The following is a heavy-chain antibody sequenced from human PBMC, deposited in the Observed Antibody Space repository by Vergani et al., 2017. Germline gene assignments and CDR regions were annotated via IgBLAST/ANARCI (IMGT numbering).Heavy chain of an antibody. CDR1: GYSYTSYW. J-gene: IGHJ4*02. CDR3: ARLRQGEYVSSSHFAC. D-gene: IGHD3-16*01. Sequence: EEQLVQSGAEVKKPGESLKISCKGSGYSYTSYWIGWGRQMSGKRLEGMGIVYHGDSHTRYSPSFQGQVTISADKSISTAYLQWSSLKASDTAMYYCARLRQGEYVSSSHFACCSQGTLVTLSS. V-gene: IGHV5-51*01. CDR2: VYHGDSHT.